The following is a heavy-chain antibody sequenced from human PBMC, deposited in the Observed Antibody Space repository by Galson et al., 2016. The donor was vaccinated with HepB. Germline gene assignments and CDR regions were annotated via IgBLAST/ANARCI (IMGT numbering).Heavy chain of an antibody. V-gene: IGHV3-30*04. CDR2: ISYDGSNK. Sequence: SLRLSCAASGFTFSSYAMHWVRQAPGKGLEWVAVISYDGSNKYYAASVKGRFTIPRDHPKNTLYLQMNSLRAEDTAVYYCARGYGGNYWHFDLWGRGTLVTVSS. CDR3: ARGYGGNYWHFDL. CDR1: GFTFSSYA. D-gene: IGHD4-23*01. J-gene: IGHJ2*01.